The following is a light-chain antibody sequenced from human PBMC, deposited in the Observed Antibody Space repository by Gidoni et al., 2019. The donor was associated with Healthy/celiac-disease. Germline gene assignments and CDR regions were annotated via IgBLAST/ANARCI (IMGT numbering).Light chain of an antibody. CDR1: RSNIGNNY. CDR2: DNN. Sequence: QSVLTQPPSVSAATGQKVTISCSGSRSNIGNNYVAWYQKLPGTAPKLLIYDNNKRPSRIPDRFSGSKSGTSATLGITGLQTGDEADYYCGTWDSSLSAVVFGGGTKLTVL. J-gene: IGLJ2*01. CDR3: GTWDSSLSAVV. V-gene: IGLV1-51*01.